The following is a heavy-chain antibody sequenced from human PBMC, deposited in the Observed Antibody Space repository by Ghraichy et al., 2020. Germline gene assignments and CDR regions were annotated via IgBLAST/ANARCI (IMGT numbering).Heavy chain of an antibody. CDR1: GGSISSGSYY. CDR3: ARGYINYLGWFDP. D-gene: IGHD4-11*01. V-gene: IGHV4-61*02. Sequence: QTLSLPCTVSGGSISSGSYYWSWIRQPAGKGLEWIGRIYTSGSTNYNPSLKSRVTISVDTSKNQFSLQLSYVTAADTAVYFCARGYINYLGWFDPWGQGTLVTVSS. J-gene: IGHJ5*02. CDR2: IYTSGST.